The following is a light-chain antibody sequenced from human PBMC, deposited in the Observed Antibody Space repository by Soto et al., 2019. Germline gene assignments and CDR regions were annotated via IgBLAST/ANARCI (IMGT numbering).Light chain of an antibody. V-gene: IGKV1-5*01. CDR2: DAS. Sequence: DIQMTQSPSTLSASVGDRVTITCRASQSISSWLAWYQQKPGKAPKLLIYDASSLESGVPSRFSGSGSGTEFTLTTSSLQPDDFATYYCQQYNSYSCTFGQGTKV. CDR3: QQYNSYSCT. J-gene: IGKJ1*01. CDR1: QSISSW.